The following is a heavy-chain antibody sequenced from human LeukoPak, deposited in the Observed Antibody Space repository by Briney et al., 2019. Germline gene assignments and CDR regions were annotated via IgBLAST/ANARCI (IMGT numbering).Heavy chain of an antibody. Sequence: GESLKISCKGSGYSFTSYWIGWVRQMPGKGLEWMGIIYPSDSDTRYSPSFQGQVTISADKSISTAYLQWSSLKASDTAMYYCARRGYCSSTSCYNLDYWCQGTLVTVSS. CDR3: ARRGYCSSTSCYNLDY. J-gene: IGHJ4*02. CDR1: GYSFTSYW. CDR2: IYPSDSDT. V-gene: IGHV5-51*01. D-gene: IGHD2-2*02.